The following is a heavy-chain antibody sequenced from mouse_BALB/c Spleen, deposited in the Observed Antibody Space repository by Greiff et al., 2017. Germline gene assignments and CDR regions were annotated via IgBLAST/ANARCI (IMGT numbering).Heavy chain of an antibody. CDR3: TGGNYVYYYAMDY. V-gene: IGHV1-5*01. J-gene: IGHJ4*01. Sequence: SGTVLARPGASVKMSCKASGYTFTSYWMHWVKQRPGQGLEWIGAIYPGNSDTSYNQKFKGKAKLTAVTSTSTAYMELSSLTNEDSAVYYCTGGNYVYYYAMDYWGQGTSVTVSS. D-gene: IGHD2-1*01. CDR2: IYPGNSDT. CDR1: GYTFTSYW.